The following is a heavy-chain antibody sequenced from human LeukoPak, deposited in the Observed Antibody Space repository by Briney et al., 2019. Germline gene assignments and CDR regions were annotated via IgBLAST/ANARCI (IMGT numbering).Heavy chain of an antibody. CDR2: IIPILGIA. Sequence: ASVKVSCKASGGTFSSYAISWVRQAPGQGLEWMGRIIPILGIANYAQKFQGRVTITADKSTSTAYMKLSSLRSEDTAVYYCARDMAAAALEDAFDIWGQGTMVTVSS. CDR1: GGTFSSYA. CDR3: ARDMAAAALEDAFDI. D-gene: IGHD6-13*01. V-gene: IGHV1-69*04. J-gene: IGHJ3*02.